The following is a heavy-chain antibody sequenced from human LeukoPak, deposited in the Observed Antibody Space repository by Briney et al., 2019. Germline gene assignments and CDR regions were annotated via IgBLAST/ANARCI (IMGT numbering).Heavy chain of an antibody. V-gene: IGHV1-18*01. J-gene: IGHJ3*02. CDR3: ARVGGIVLMVYAPSDAFDI. D-gene: IGHD2-8*01. CDR1: GYTFTSYG. CDR2: ISAYNGNT. Sequence: ASVKVSCKASGYTFTSYGISWVRQAPGQGLEWMGWISAYNGNTNYAQKLQGRVTITTDTSTSTAYMELRSLRSDDTAVYYCARVGGIVLMVYAPSDAFDIWGQGTMVTVSS.